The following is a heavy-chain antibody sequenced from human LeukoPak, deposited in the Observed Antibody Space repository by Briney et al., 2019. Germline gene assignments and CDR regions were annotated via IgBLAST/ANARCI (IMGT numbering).Heavy chain of an antibody. V-gene: IGHV4-59*01. Sequence: SETLSLTCTASGGSISSYYWSWIRQPPGKGLEWIGHIYYSGSTNYNPSLKSRVTISVDTSKNQFSLKVSSVTAVDTAVYYCAKGARGPDYWGQGTLVTASS. J-gene: IGHJ4*02. CDR1: GGSISSYY. CDR3: AKGARGPDY. CDR2: IYYSGST. D-gene: IGHD3-10*01.